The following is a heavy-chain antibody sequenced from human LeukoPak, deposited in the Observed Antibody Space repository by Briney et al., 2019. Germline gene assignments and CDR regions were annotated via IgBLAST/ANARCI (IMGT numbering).Heavy chain of an antibody. V-gene: IGHV3-7*01. CDR3: ARDHGYYDSSGYCDY. CDR2: IKQDGSEK. Sequence: GGSLRLSCAASGFTFSSYWMSWVRQAPGKGLEWVANIKQDGSEKYYVDSVKGRFTISRDNAKNSLYLQMNSLRAEDTAVYYCARDHGYYDSSGYCDYWGQGTLVTVSS. J-gene: IGHJ4*02. CDR1: GFTFSSYW. D-gene: IGHD3-22*01.